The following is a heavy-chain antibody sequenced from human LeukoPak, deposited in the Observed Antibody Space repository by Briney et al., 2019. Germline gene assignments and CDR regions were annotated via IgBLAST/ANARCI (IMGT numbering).Heavy chain of an antibody. CDR1: GFTFSSYG. Sequence: PGGSLRLSCAASGFTFSSYGMHWVRQAPGKGLEWVAFIRHGGRNKYYADSVKGRFTISRDNSKNTLYLQMNSLRAEDTGVYYCAKAGVLLWFGEPPPRFDYWGQGTLVTVSS. J-gene: IGHJ4*02. V-gene: IGHV3-30*02. CDR3: AKAGVLLWFGEPPPRFDY. D-gene: IGHD3-10*01. CDR2: IRHGGRNK.